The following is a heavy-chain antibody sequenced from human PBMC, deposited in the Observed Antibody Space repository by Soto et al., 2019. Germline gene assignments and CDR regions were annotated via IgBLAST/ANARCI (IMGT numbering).Heavy chain of an antibody. V-gene: IGHV3-48*03. D-gene: IGHD6-19*01. Sequence: EVQLVESGGDLVQPGGSLRLSCAASGFTLSTYEMNWVRQAPGKGLEWVSYISGTGNTIYYADSVKGRFTISRDNAKNSLHLQMNSLRAEDTAVYYCARTSTKLISGRLDYWGQGTLVTVSS. CDR2: ISGTGNTI. CDR1: GFTLSTYE. CDR3: ARTSTKLISGRLDY. J-gene: IGHJ4*02.